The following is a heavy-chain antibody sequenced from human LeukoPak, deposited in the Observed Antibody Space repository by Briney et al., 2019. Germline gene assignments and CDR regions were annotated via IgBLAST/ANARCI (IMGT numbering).Heavy chain of an antibody. CDR2: ISSSGSTI. CDR1: GFTFSSYE. J-gene: IGHJ6*03. CDR3: AKDAMVRGVTYYYYMDV. D-gene: IGHD3-10*01. V-gene: IGHV3-48*03. Sequence: GGSLRLSCAASGFTFSSYEMNWVRQAPGKGLEWVSYISSSGSTIYYADSVKGRFTISRDNAKNTLYLQMNSLRAEDTAVYYCAKDAMVRGVTYYYYMDVWGKGTTVTISS.